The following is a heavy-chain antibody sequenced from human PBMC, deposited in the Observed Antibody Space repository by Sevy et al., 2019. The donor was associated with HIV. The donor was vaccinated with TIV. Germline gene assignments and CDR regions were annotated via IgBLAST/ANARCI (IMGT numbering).Heavy chain of an antibody. Sequence: SETLSLTCTVSGDSISVYYWSWIRQPPGKGLEWIGYFYYSGSTNYNPSLKGQVSISVDTSKNQVSLKLSSVTAADTAVYFCARTSPYFYYGMDVWGQGTPVTVSS. D-gene: IGHD4-17*01. CDR3: ARTSPYFYYGMDV. CDR1: GDSISVYY. V-gene: IGHV4-59*01. J-gene: IGHJ6*02. CDR2: FYYSGST.